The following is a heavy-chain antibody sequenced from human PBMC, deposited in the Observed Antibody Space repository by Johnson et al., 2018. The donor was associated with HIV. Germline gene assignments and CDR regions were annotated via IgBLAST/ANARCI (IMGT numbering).Heavy chain of an antibody. Sequence: QVQLVESGGGVVQPGRSLRLSCAASGFTFSSYAMDWVRQAPGKGLEWVAVISYEGSNKYYADSVQGRFTISRDSSKSTVFLQMNSLRDEDTAVYYCARGGAHITIFGVDINMGAFGIWGQGTLVTLSS. CDR2: ISYEGSNK. CDR3: ARGGAHITIFGVDINMGAFGI. J-gene: IGHJ3*02. CDR1: GFTFSSYA. D-gene: IGHD3-3*01. V-gene: IGHV3-30-3*01.